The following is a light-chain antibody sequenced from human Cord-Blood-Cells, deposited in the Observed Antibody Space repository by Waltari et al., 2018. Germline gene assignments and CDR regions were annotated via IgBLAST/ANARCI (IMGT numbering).Light chain of an antibody. Sequence: QSALTQPASVSGSPGQSITISCTGTSRDAGGYNYVSWYQQHPGKAPKLMIYDVSNRPAGVSNRFSGCKSGNTASLTISGLQAEDEADYYCSSYTSSSTVVFGGGTKLTVL. V-gene: IGLV2-14*01. CDR1: SRDAGGYNY. CDR2: DVS. J-gene: IGLJ2*01. CDR3: SSYTSSSTVV.